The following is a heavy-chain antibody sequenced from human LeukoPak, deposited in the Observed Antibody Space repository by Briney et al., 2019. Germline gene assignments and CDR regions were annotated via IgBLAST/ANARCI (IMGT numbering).Heavy chain of an antibody. CDR2: ISDSGGST. V-gene: IGHV3-23*01. D-gene: IGHD3-10*01. CDR3: AKTASSPFDL. Sequence: GGSLRLSCAASGFTFSTYVMNWVRQAPGKGLEWVSTISDSGGSTYYADSVKGRFTISRDNSKSTLYLQMNSLRAEDTALYFCAKTASSPFDLWGRGTLVTVSS. CDR1: GFTFSTYV. J-gene: IGHJ2*01.